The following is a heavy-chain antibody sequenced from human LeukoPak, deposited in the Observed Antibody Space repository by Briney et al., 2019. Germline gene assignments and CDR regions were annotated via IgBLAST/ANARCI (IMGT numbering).Heavy chain of an antibody. J-gene: IGHJ4*02. CDR3: ARGRSIAAAGPMNY. Sequence: GASVKVSCKASGYTFTSYYMHWVRQAPGQGLEWMGIINPSGGSTSYAQKFQGRVTMTRDTSISTAYMELSRLRSDDTAVYYCARGRSIAAAGPMNYWGQGTLVTVSS. CDR2: INPSGGST. V-gene: IGHV1-46*01. D-gene: IGHD6-13*01. CDR1: GYTFTSYY.